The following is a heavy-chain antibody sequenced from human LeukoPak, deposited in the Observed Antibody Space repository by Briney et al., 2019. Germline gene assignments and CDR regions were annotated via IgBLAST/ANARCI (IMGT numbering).Heavy chain of an antibody. CDR1: GYTLTELS. CDR2: FDPEDGET. J-gene: IGHJ3*02. V-gene: IGHV1-24*01. CDR3: ATVEPPRGPWAYYDSSGYPRPDAFDI. Sequence: ASVKVSCKVSGYTLTELSMHWVRQAPGKGLEWMGGFDPEDGETIYAQKFQGRVTMTEDTSTDTAYMELSSLRSEDTAVYYCATVEPPRGPWAYYDSSGYPRPDAFDIWGQGTMVTVSS. D-gene: IGHD3-22*01.